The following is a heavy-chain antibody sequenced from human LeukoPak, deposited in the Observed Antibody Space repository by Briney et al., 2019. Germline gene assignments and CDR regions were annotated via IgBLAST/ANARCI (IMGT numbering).Heavy chain of an antibody. J-gene: IGHJ5*02. CDR2: INNDGSGT. Sequence: GGSLRLSCAASGFIFSSYWMHWVRQAPGKGPVWVSRINNDGSGTTYADSVKGRFTISRDDAKNTLYLQMSSLRAEDTAVYYCVRGGESTWSWGQGTLVTVSS. CDR1: GFIFSSYW. CDR3: VRGGESTWS. D-gene: IGHD2-15*01. V-gene: IGHV3-74*01.